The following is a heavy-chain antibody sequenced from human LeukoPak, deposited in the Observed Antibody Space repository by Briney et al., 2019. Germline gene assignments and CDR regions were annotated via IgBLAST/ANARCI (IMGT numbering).Heavy chain of an antibody. Sequence: ASVKVSCKTSGYTFSTYGVSWVRQASGQGLEWMGWISAYNGNTNYAQKVQGRVTMTTDTSTSTAYMELMSLISDDTAVYYCARVGGRMGAPEVYFYYYGMDVWGQGTTVTVSS. CDR1: GYTFSTYG. J-gene: IGHJ6*02. CDR2: ISAYNGNT. D-gene: IGHD1-26*01. CDR3: ARVGGRMGAPEVYFYYYGMDV. V-gene: IGHV1-18*01.